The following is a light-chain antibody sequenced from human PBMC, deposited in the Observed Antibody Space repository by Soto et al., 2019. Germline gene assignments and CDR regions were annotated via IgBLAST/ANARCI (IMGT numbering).Light chain of an antibody. CDR3: QHYNSYSEA. Sequence: IKMNQSPSTLSGSVGDRVTITSLSSQTIRSWLAWYQQKPGKAPKLLIYKASTLKSGVPSRFSGSGSGTEFTLTISSLQPDDFATYYCQHYNSYSEAFGQGTKVDNK. CDR2: KAS. CDR1: QTIRSW. V-gene: IGKV1-5*03. J-gene: IGKJ1*01.